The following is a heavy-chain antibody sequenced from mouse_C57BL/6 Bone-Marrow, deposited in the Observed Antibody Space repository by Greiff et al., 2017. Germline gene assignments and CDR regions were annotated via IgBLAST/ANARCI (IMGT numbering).Heavy chain of an antibody. CDR3: ARLLASYAMDY. CDR1: GFTFSDYG. J-gene: IGHJ4*01. Sequence: EVQGVESGGGLVQPGGSLKLSCAASGFTFSDYGMAWVRQAPRKGPAWVAFISNLAYSIYYADTVTGRFTISRENAKNTLYLELSSLRSEDTAMYYCARLLASYAMDYWGQGTSVTVSS. D-gene: IGHD6-1*01. CDR2: ISNLAYSI. V-gene: IGHV5-15*01.